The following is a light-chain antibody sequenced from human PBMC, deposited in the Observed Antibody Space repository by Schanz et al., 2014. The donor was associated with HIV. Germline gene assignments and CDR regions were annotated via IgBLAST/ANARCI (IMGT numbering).Light chain of an antibody. J-gene: IGLJ2*01. Sequence: QLVLTQPPSASGTPGQRVTISCSGSSSNIGSNYVYSYQQLPGTAPKLLIYRNNQRPSGVPDRFSGSKSGTSASLAISGLRSEDEADYYCAAWDDSLSGYVVFGGGTKLTVL. CDR2: RNN. CDR1: SSNIGSNY. V-gene: IGLV1-47*01. CDR3: AAWDDSLSGYVV.